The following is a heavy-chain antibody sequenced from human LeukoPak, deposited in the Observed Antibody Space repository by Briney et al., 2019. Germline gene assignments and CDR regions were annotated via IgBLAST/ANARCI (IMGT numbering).Heavy chain of an antibody. CDR1: GGSISSSGYY. J-gene: IGHJ4*02. CDR2: ISYTGTT. D-gene: IGHD5-12*01. Sequence: PSETLSLTCGVSGGSISSSGYYWAWIRQPPGTGLEWIGSISYTGTTYYNPSLKSRLTISADRSKNQFSLKLTSVTAADTAVCYCARRRIVATIDYWGQGTLVTVSS. V-gene: IGHV4-39*01. CDR3: ARRRIVATIDY.